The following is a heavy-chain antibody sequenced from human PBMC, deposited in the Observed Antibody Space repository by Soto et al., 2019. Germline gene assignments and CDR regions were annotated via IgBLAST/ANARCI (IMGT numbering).Heavy chain of an antibody. CDR2: ISYDGSNK. V-gene: IGHV3-30-3*01. CDR3: AREYGIGGATFDI. D-gene: IGHD2-15*01. J-gene: IGHJ3*02. Sequence: QVQLVESGGGVVQPGRSLRLSCAASGFTFSSYSMHWVRQAPGKGLEWVVVISYDGSNKHYADSVKGRFTISRDNSKNTLYLQMNSLRAEDKAVYYCAREYGIGGATFDIWGQVTMVTVSS. CDR1: GFTFSSYS.